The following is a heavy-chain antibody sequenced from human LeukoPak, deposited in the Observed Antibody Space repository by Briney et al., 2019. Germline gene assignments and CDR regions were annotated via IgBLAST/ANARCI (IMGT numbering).Heavy chain of an antibody. CDR3: ARGLILAAESFFDL. J-gene: IGHJ4*02. V-gene: IGHV3-48*03. D-gene: IGHD2-15*01. CDR1: GFTFSNYE. Sequence: PGGSLRLSCAASGFTFSNYEMHWVRQAPGKGLEWVSYITKSGASIYYAASVRGRFTIPSDTAENSLYLQMNSLRAEDTAVYFCARGLILAAESFFDLWGQGTLVTVSS. CDR2: ITKSGASI.